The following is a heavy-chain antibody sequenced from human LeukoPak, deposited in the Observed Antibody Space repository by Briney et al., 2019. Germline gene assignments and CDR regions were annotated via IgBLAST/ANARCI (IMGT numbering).Heavy chain of an antibody. CDR3: ARDGPKYCSNGVCYAPVVP. Sequence: GGSLRLSCAASGFTFSSYGMHWVRQAPGKGLEWVSSISSGSSYIYYADSVKGRFTISRDNGKNSLYLQMNSLRAEDTAVYYCARDGPKYCSNGVCYAPVVPWGQGTLVTVSS. CDR1: GFTFSSYG. CDR2: ISSGSSYI. V-gene: IGHV3-21*01. D-gene: IGHD2-8*01. J-gene: IGHJ5*02.